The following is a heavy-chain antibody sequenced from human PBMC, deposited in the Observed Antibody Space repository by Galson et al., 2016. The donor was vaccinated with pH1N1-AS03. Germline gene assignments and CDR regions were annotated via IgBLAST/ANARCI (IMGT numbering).Heavy chain of an antibody. D-gene: IGHD1-26*01. Sequence: SVKVSCKASGHTFSSYGISWVRQAPGQGLEWMGWITAYNGNSNYAQKLQGRLTMTTDTSTSTAYMELRSLRSDDTAVYYCARDQGSVRTTRAFDIWGQGTMVTVSS. CDR1: GHTFSSYG. CDR3: ARDQGSVRTTRAFDI. J-gene: IGHJ3*02. CDR2: ITAYNGNS. V-gene: IGHV1-18*04.